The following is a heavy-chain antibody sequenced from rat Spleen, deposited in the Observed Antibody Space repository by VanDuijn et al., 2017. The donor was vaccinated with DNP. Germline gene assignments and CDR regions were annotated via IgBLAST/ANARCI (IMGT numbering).Heavy chain of an antibody. CDR1: GFTFSDYN. CDR2: ISISGSTT. J-gene: IGHJ3*01. D-gene: IGHD1-6*01. Sequence: EVQLVESGGGLVQPGRSLKLSCAASGFTFSDYNMAWVRQAPKGGLEWVATISISGSTTSYPDSVKGRFTISRDNAKSCLYLHMNSLKSEDTATYYCARQRVMYTTATGFAYWGQGTLVTVSS. CDR3: ARQRVMYTTATGFAY. V-gene: IGHV5S10*01.